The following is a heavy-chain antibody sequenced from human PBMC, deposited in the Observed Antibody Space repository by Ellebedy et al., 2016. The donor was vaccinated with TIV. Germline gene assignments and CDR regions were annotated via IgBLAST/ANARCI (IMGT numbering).Heavy chain of an antibody. CDR2: LNAGSGNT. Sequence: ASVKVSCXASGYSFISYSIHWVRQAPAQRPEWMGWLNAGSGNTMYAQTLQGRVTFSSDTSAATAYMELSRLTSEDTAVYYCMIVSVAVPYWGQGTPVAVSS. CDR1: GYSFISYS. CDR3: MIVSVAVPY. D-gene: IGHD6-19*01. J-gene: IGHJ4*02. V-gene: IGHV1-3*01.